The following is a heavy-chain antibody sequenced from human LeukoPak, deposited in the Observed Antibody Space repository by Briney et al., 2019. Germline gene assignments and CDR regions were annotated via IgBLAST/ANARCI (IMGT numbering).Heavy chain of an antibody. CDR2: INHSGST. Sequence: PSETLSLTCAVSGGSFSGYYWSWIRQPPGKGLEWIGEINHSGSTNYNPSLKSRVNISVDTSKNQFSLKLSSVTAADTAIYYCARRTIGVNDYYYMDVWGKGTTVTVFS. J-gene: IGHJ6*03. CDR1: GGSFSGYY. D-gene: IGHD2-8*01. V-gene: IGHV4-34*01. CDR3: ARRTIGVNDYYYMDV.